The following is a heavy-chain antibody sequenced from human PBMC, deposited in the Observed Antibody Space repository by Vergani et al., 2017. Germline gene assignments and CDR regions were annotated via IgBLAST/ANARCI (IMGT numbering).Heavy chain of an antibody. D-gene: IGHD6-6*01. Sequence: QVRLEESGPGLVKPSETLSLTCSVSGYSIGSGFYWAWIRQSPGEGLQWLTSIHNRGKTYHNPSLKSRVSVSLDTSKNRFSLNLTSVTATDTAVYYCARGRGAARPWFDPWGQGTLVTVSS. CDR3: ARGRGAARPWFDP. J-gene: IGHJ5*02. CDR1: GYSIGSGFY. V-gene: IGHV4-38-2*02. CDR2: IHNRGKT.